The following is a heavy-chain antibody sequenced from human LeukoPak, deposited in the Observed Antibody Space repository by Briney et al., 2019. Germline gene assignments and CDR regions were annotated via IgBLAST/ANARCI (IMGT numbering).Heavy chain of an antibody. J-gene: IGHJ6*03. D-gene: IGHD2-2*01. CDR1: GFTFSSYW. V-gene: IGHV3-7*01. CDR2: IKQDGSEK. Sequence: QTGGSLRLSCAASGFTFSSYWMSWVRQAPGKGLEWVANIKQDGSEKYYVDSVKGRFTISRDNAKNSLYLQMNSLRAEDTAVYYCAREYCSSTSCYLVYYYYYYMDVWGQGTTVTVSS. CDR3: AREYCSSTSCYLVYYYYYYMDV.